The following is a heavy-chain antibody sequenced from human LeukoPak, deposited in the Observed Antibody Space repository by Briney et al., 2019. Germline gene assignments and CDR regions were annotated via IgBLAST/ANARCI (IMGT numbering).Heavy chain of an antibody. V-gene: IGHV4-34*01. CDR3: ARVCNDFWSGYYRNWFDP. J-gene: IGHJ5*02. D-gene: IGHD3-3*01. CDR1: GGSFSGYY. Sequence: PSETLSLTCAVYGGSFSGYYWSWIRQPPGKGLEWIGDINHSGSTNYSPSLKSRVTISVDTSKNQFSLKLSSVTAADTAVYYCARVCNDFWSGYYRNWFDPWGQGTLVTVSS. CDR2: INHSGST.